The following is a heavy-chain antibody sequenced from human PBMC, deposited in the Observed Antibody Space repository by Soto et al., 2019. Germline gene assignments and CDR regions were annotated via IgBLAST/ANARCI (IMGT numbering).Heavy chain of an antibody. V-gene: IGHV3-11*06. CDR1: GFSNSDYY. CDR2: ISQSYSYT. D-gene: IGHD3-22*01. CDR3: ARSESPLKVISVFDS. J-gene: IGHJ4*02. Sequence: PGGSLRLSCAASGFSNSDYYMSWIRQAPGKGLEWLAYISQSYSYTNYADSVKGRFTISRDNANDSVYLQMNSVRVDDSAIYYCARSESPLKVISVFDSWGQGA.